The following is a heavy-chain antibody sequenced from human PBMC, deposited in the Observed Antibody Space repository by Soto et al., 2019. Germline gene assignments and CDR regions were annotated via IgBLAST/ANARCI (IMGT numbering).Heavy chain of an antibody. CDR3: ARADCTGAYCYSWPFNYGVDV. J-gene: IGHJ6*02. Sequence: QVQLVESGGGVVQPGGSLRLSCTTSGFTFNTYGMHWVRQAPGKGLEWVAIIWYDGSNKYYADSVKGRFTISRDNSKNSLYRQMNSLRAEHTALYYCARADCTGAYCYSWPFNYGVDVWGQGTTVTVSS. CDR1: GFTFNTYG. D-gene: IGHD2-15*01. CDR2: IWYDGSNK. V-gene: IGHV3-33*08.